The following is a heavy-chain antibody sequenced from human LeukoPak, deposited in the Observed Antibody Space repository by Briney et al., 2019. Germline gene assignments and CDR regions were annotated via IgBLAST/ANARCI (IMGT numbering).Heavy chain of an antibody. CDR1: GGTFSSYG. CDR2: ISAYNGNT. D-gene: IGHD5-24*01. J-gene: IGHJ4*02. Sequence: ASVKVSCKASGGTFSSYGISWVRQAPGQGLEWMGWISAYNGNTNYAQKLQGRVTMTTDTSTSTAYMELRSLRSDDTAVYYCARIRIEMATICPFDYWGQGTLVTVSS. CDR3: ARIRIEMATICPFDY. V-gene: IGHV1-18*01.